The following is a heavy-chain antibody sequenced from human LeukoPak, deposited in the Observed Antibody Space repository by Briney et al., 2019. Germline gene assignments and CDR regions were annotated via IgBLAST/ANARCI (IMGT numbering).Heavy chain of an antibody. CDR1: GFTFSSYA. J-gene: IGHJ6*02. D-gene: IGHD3-10*01. Sequence: PGGSLRLSCAASGFTFSSYAMHWVRQAPGKGLEWVAVISYDGSNKYYADSVKGRLTISRDNSKNTLYLQMNSLRAEDTAVYYCARGAENYYYGSGSYTYYYYGMDVWGQGTTVTVSS. CDR2: ISYDGSNK. CDR3: ARGAENYYYGSGSYTYYYYGMDV. V-gene: IGHV3-30-3*01.